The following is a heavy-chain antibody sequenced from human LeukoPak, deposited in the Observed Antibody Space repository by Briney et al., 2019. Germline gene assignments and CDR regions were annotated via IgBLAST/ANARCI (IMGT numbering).Heavy chain of an antibody. J-gene: IGHJ6*02. Sequence: ASVKVSCKASGYTFTGYYMHWVRQAPGQGHEWMGWINPNSGGTNYAQKFQGRVTMTRDTSISTAYMELSRLRSDDTAVYYCAREYYDISYGMDVWGQGTTVTVSS. CDR1: GYTFTGYY. CDR3: AREYYDISYGMDV. V-gene: IGHV1-2*02. D-gene: IGHD3-22*01. CDR2: INPNSGGT.